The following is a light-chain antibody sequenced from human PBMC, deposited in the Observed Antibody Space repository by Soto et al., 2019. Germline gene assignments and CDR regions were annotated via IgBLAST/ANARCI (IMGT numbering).Light chain of an antibody. J-gene: IGLJ3*02. Sequence: QSALTQPRSVSGSPGQSVTISCTGTSSDVGDYNYVSWYQQHPGKAPKLLIYAVNMRPSGVPDRFSGSKSGNTASLTISGLQAEDEDDYSCCSYAGSYPWVFGGGTQLTVL. V-gene: IGLV2-11*01. CDR1: SSDVGDYNY. CDR3: CSYAGSYPWV. CDR2: AVN.